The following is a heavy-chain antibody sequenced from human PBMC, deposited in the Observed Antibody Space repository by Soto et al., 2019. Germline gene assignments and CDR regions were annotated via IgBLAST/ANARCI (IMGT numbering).Heavy chain of an antibody. J-gene: IGHJ4*02. CDR2: ISTNGGST. Sequence: PGGSLRLSCSASGFTFSIYAMHWVRQAPGKGLEYVSSISTNGGSTDYADSVKGRFTISRDNSKNTVYLQMSSLRVEDTAVYYCVKGEYYYDSSGYYPFEHCGQGTLVTVPS. CDR1: GFTFSIYA. V-gene: IGHV3-64D*06. D-gene: IGHD3-22*01. CDR3: VKGEYYYDSSGYYPFEH.